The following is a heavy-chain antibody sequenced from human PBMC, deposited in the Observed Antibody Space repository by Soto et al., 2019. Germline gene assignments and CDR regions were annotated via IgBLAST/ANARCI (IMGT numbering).Heavy chain of an antibody. D-gene: IGHD3-22*01. J-gene: IGHJ4*02. Sequence: SETLSLTYAVSGGSLRSSTWWSWVRQLPGKGLEWIGEIYHSGSTNYNPSLKSRVTISVDKSKNQFSLKLSSVTAADTAVYSCARGFYDIGGYSSPFDSWGQVTLVTVS. CDR1: GGSLRSSTW. V-gene: IGHV4-4*02. CDR3: ARGFYDIGGYSSPFDS. CDR2: IYHSGST.